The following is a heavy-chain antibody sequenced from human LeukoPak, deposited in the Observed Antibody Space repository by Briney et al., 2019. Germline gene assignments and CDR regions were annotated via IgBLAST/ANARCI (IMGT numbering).Heavy chain of an antibody. Sequence: ASVKVSCKASDYTFTSYGISWVRQAPGQGLEWMGWISAYNGNTNYAQKLQGRVTMTTDTSTSTAYMELRSLRSDDTAVYYCARVYYGSGSYYNHFDYWGQGTLVTVSS. CDR3: ARVYYGSGSYYNHFDY. CDR1: DYTFTSYG. CDR2: ISAYNGNT. V-gene: IGHV1-18*04. J-gene: IGHJ4*02. D-gene: IGHD3-10*01.